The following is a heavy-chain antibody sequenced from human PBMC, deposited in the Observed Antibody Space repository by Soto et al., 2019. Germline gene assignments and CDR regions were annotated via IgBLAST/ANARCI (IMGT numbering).Heavy chain of an antibody. J-gene: IGHJ4*02. D-gene: IGHD3-3*01. CDR1: GFTFSSYA. CDR2: ISGSGGST. Sequence: PGGSLRLSCAASGFTFSSYAMSWVRQAPGKGLEWVSAISGSGGSTYYADSVKGRFTISRDNSKNTLYLQMNSLRAEDTAVYYCAKDLLTIFGVVIKPFSLPFDYWGQGTLVTVSS. CDR3: AKDLLTIFGVVIKPFSLPFDY. V-gene: IGHV3-23*01.